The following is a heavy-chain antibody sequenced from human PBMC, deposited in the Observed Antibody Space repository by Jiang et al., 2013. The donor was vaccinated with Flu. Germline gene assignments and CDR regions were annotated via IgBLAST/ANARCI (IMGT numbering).Heavy chain of an antibody. V-gene: IGHV4-30-4*01. CDR3: AAATSVTMWAFDI. Sequence: GSGLVKPSQTLSPTCTVSGGPISSGDYYWSWIRQPPGKGLEWIGYIYYNGNTYYSPSLKSRVVLSLDTSKHQFSLRLNSVTATDAAVYYCAAATSVTMWAFDIWGPGTMVNVSS. CDR2: IYYNGNT. D-gene: IGHD3-10*02. J-gene: IGHJ3*02. CDR1: GGPISSGDYY.